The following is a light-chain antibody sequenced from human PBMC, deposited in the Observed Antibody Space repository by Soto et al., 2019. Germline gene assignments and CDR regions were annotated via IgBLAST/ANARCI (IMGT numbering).Light chain of an antibody. CDR3: SSYTTTSTYV. CDR1: SNDVGGYDY. J-gene: IGLJ1*01. CDR2: EVT. V-gene: IGLV2-14*01. Sequence: QSALTQPASVSGSPGRSITISCTGTSNDVGGYDYVSWYQQHPGKAPKFMIYEVTNRPSGVSHRFSGSKSGNTASLTISVLQAEDEADYYCSSYTTTSTYVFGTGTKVTVL.